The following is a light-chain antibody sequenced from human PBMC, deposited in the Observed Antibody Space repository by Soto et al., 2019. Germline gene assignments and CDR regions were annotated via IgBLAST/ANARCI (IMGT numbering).Light chain of an antibody. V-gene: IGKV3-11*01. J-gene: IGKJ4*01. CDR1: QSVSGY. CDR2: DTF. Sequence: EIVLTQSPATLSLYPGETATLSCRASQSVSGYLAWYQQKPGQVPRLLIYDTFNRATGIPARFSGSGSGTDFTLTISSLEPEDFAVYYCQQRSNWPLTFGGGTIVEIE. CDR3: QQRSNWPLT.